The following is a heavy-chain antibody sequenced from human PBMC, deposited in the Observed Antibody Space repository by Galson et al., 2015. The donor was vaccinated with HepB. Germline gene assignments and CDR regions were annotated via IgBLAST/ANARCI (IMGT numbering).Heavy chain of an antibody. CDR1: GGPISSSSYY. J-gene: IGHJ5*02. CDR2: IYYGGST. V-gene: IGHV4-39*01. D-gene: IGHD4-17*01. Sequence: LSLTCTVSGGPISSSSYYWGWIRQPPGKGLEWIGSIYYGGSTYYNPSLKSRVTTSIDTSKNQFSLRLSSATAADTTVYYCARHGRPHGDYVNFFDPWGQGTLVTVSS. CDR3: ARHGRPHGDYVNFFDP.